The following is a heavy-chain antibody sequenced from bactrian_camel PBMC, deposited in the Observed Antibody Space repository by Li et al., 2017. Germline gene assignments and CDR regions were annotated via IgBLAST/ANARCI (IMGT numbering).Heavy chain of an antibody. V-gene: IGHV3S54*01. J-gene: IGHJ4*01. CDR3: AVLRPGFTDCLKGGSWLQGFSGY. CDR1: SNVGD. D-gene: IGHD6*01. CDR2: ISTGNDDT. Sequence: HVQLVESGGGSVQAGGSLRLSCGYTSNVGDMAWFRQAPGKEREGVAAISTGNDDTYYADSVKGRFTISRDNAKNTLYLQMNSLKPEDTAMYYCAVLRPGFTDCLKGGSWLQGFSGYRGQGTQVTVS.